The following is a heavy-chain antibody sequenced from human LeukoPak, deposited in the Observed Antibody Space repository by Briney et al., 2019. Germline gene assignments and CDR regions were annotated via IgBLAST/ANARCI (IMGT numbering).Heavy chain of an antibody. Sequence: ASVKVSCKASGYTFTGYYMHWVRQAPEQGLEWMGWMNPNSGNTGYAQKFQGRVTMTRNTSISTAYMELSSLRSEDTAVYYCARGVKYSSSWYLSYYHYYYMDVWGKGTTVTISS. D-gene: IGHD6-13*01. CDR1: GYTFTGYY. CDR3: ARGVKYSSSWYLSYYHYYYMDV. J-gene: IGHJ6*03. V-gene: IGHV1-8*01. CDR2: MNPNSGNT.